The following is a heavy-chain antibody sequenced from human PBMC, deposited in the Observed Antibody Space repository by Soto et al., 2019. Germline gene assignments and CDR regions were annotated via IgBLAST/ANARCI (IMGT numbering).Heavy chain of an antibody. J-gene: IGHJ4*02. CDR1: GGSISSSSYY. CDR2: IYYTGST. Sequence: QLQLQESGPGLVKPSETLSLTCTVSGGSISSSSYYWGWIRQPPGKGLEWIGSIYYTGSTYYNPSLKSRVTISVDTSKNQFSLKLSTETAADTARYYCARQMITVPVDYWGQGTLVTVSS. CDR3: ARQMITVPVDY. D-gene: IGHD3-16*01. V-gene: IGHV4-39*01.